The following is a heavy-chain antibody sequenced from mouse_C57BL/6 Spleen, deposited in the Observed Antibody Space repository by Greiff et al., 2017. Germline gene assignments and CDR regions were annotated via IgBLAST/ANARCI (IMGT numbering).Heavy chain of an antibody. D-gene: IGHD2-3*01. CDR3: ARAYDAPFAY. CDR1: GYTFTSYW. CDR2: IDPSDSYT. J-gene: IGHJ3*01. Sequence: VQLQQPGAELVMPGASVKLSCKASGYTFTSYWMHWVKQRPGQGLEWIGEIDPSDSYTNYNQKFKGKSTLTVDKSSSTAYMQLSSLTSEDSAVYYCARAYDAPFAYWGQGTLVTVSA. V-gene: IGHV1-69*01.